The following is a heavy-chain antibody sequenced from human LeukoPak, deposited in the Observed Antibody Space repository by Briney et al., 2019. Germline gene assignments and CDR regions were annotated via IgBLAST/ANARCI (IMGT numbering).Heavy chain of an antibody. CDR2: INHSGST. D-gene: IGHD3-3*01. V-gene: IGHV4-34*01. Sequence: SETLSLTCAVYGGSFSGYYWSWIRQPPGKGLEWIGEINHSGSTNYNPSLKSRVTISVDTSKNQFSLELSSVTAADTAVYYCARGPRLITIFGVVARKWFDPWGQGTLVTVSS. CDR1: GGSFSGYY. J-gene: IGHJ5*02. CDR3: ARGPRLITIFGVVARKWFDP.